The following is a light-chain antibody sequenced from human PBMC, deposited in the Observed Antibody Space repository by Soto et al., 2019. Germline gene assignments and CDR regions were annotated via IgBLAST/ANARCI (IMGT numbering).Light chain of an antibody. Sequence: DIQMTQSQSSLSPSVEAEFTFTSRESKGIRMDLGWYQQKPGKPPKRLIYAASSLQSGVPSRFSGSGSGTEFTLTISSLQPEDFATYYCLQHNSYPRTFGQGTKVEIK. CDR3: LQHNSYPRT. V-gene: IGKV1-17*01. CDR1: KGIRMD. J-gene: IGKJ1*01. CDR2: AAS.